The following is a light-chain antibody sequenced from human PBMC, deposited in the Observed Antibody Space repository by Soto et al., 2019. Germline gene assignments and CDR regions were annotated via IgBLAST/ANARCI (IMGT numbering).Light chain of an antibody. CDR1: QSISNY. Sequence: DIQMTQSPSSLSASVGDRVTITCRASQSISNYLNWYQQKPGKAPNLLIFAASTLQSGVPSRFSGSGSATDFTLTISSLQPEDFATYFCQQSYSTPYTFGQGTRLDIK. CDR3: QQSYSTPYT. CDR2: AAS. V-gene: IGKV1-39*01. J-gene: IGKJ2*01.